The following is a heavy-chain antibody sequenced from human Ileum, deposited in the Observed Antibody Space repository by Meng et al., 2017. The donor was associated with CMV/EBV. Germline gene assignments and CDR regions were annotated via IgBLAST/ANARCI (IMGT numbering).Heavy chain of an antibody. J-gene: IGHJ4*02. D-gene: IGHD2-15*01. V-gene: IGHV3-23*01. CDR3: ARDSGGYCRGGSCYSTD. Sequence: GESLKISCVASGFTFSSYAMSWVRQAPGEGLQWVSTISGSGGSTNYADSVKGRFTISRDNSQNTLYLQMNSLRAEDAAVYYCARDSGGYCRGGSCYSTDWGQGTLVTVSS. CDR1: GFTFSSYA. CDR2: ISGSGGST.